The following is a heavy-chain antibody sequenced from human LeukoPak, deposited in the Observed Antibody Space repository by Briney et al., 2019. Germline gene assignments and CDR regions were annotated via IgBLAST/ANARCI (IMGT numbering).Heavy chain of an antibody. CDR3: ASPLVGTTDY. J-gene: IGHJ4*02. V-gene: IGHV3-7*01. Sequence: GGSLRLSCAASGFTFSNYWMTWVRQAPGKGLEWVANIKQDGSEKYYVDSVKGRFTISRDDAKNSLYLQIHSLRAEDTAVYFCASPLVGTTDYWGQGTLVTVS. CDR2: IKQDGSEK. CDR1: GFTFSNYW. D-gene: IGHD1-26*01.